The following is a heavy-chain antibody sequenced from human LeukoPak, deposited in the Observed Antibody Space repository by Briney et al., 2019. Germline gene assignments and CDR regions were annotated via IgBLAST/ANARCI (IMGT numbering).Heavy chain of an antibody. CDR2: ISGGGST. CDR1: GFTFSNHN. D-gene: IGHD3-22*01. Sequence: GGSLRLSCAASGFTFSNHNMYWVRRAPGKGLEWVSTISGGGSTYFADSVKGRFTISGDNSKKTLFLQMNSLRAEDTAVYYCAKEGGYYDKRGYFGDFLYGARGPRVTVSS. J-gene: IGHJ4*02. CDR3: AKEGGYYDKRGYFGDFLY. V-gene: IGHV3-23*01.